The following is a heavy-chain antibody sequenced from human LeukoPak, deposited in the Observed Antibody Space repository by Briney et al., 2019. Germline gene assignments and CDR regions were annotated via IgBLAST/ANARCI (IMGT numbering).Heavy chain of an antibody. J-gene: IGHJ4*02. CDR3: AREVELVDIVVVPAATLNY. CDR2: INPNSGGT. V-gene: IGHV1-2*06. Sequence: GASVKVSCKASGYTFTGYYMHWVRQAPGQGLEWMGRINPNSGGTNYAQKFQGRVTMTRDTSISTAYMELSRLRSDDTAVYYCAREVELVDIVVVPAATLNYWGQGTLVTVSS. CDR1: GYTFTGYY. D-gene: IGHD2-2*03.